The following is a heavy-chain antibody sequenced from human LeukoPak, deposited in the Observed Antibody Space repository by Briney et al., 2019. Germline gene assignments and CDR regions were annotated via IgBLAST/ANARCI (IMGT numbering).Heavy chain of an antibody. CDR3: ARDLGNTGWHTFDF. Sequence: SPTLSLTCAISGDSVSSINGAWNWIRQSPSRGLEWLGRTYYRSKWYTDYAESIRGRITINPDTSKNHFSLQLTSVTPDDTAVYYCARDLGNTGWHTFDFWGQGTLVTVSS. CDR1: GDSVSSINGA. D-gene: IGHD6-19*01. J-gene: IGHJ4*02. CDR2: TYYRSKWYT. V-gene: IGHV6-1*01.